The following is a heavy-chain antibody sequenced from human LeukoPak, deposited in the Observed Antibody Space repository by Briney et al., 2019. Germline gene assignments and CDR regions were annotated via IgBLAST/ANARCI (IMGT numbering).Heavy chain of an antibody. CDR2: IKEDGSET. J-gene: IGHJ4*02. Sequence: GGSLRLSCAASGFTVSSNYMSWVRQAPGKGLEWVANIKEDGSETYYVDSVRGRFTISRDDATNSLYLQMNYLRAEDTAVYYCARDSRPREGSCFDYWGQGALVIVSS. CDR3: ARDSRPREGSCFDY. D-gene: IGHD2-15*01. CDR1: GFTVSSNY. V-gene: IGHV3-7*01.